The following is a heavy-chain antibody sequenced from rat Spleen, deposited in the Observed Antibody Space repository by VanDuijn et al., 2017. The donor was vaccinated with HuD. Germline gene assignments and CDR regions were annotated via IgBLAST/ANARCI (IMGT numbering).Heavy chain of an antibody. CDR2: ITSGDSNT. CDR1: GFTFSSFA. Sequence: EVQLVESGGGLVQPGRSLKLSCAASGFTFSSFAMAWVRQAPKKGLEWVATITSGDSNTYYPDSVKGRFTISRDNAKSTLYLQMDSLRSEDTASYYCARHRPTTLDYWGQGVMVTVSS. V-gene: IGHV5-25*01. D-gene: IGHD1-4*01. CDR3: ARHRPTTLDY. J-gene: IGHJ2*01.